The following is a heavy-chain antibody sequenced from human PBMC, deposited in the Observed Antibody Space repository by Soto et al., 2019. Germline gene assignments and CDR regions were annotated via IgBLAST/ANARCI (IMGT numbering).Heavy chain of an antibody. CDR1: GAPIISYN. CDR2: LNIAGTI. J-gene: IGHJ2*01. Sequence: SETLSLTFSVSGAPIISYNWSLVRHSSLKGPEWVGRLNIAGTINYNPSLKSRITMSMDTSKNQISLRLRSVTAADTAMYYCARDRGEYTSSWFWYFSHWGHGTLVTVSS. V-gene: IGHV4-4*07. D-gene: IGHD6-13*01. CDR3: ARDRGEYTSSWFWYFSH.